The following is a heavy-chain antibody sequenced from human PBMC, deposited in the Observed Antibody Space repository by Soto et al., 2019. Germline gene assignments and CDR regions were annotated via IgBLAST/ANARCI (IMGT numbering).Heavy chain of an antibody. D-gene: IGHD6-13*01. CDR3: ARRQISPPTRGAAAARGGMDV. Sequence: QVQLVESGGGVVQPGGSLRLSCAASGLTFNNYGMHWVRQAPGKGLEGVAVIWNDGRGYYYATSVKGRFTISRDNSNSTLYLQMSSLRAEDTAVYFCARRQISPPTRGAAAARGGMDVWGQGTTVTVSS. J-gene: IGHJ6*02. CDR2: IWNDGRGY. CDR1: GLTFNNYG. V-gene: IGHV3-33*01.